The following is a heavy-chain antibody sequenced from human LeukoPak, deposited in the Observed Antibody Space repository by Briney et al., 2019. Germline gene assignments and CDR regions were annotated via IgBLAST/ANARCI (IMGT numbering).Heavy chain of an antibody. D-gene: IGHD3-10*01. CDR3: ARDGVYGSGISWFDP. Sequence: SETLSLTCAVYGGSFSGYYWSWIRQPPGKGLEWIGEINHSGSTNYNASLKSRVTISVDTSKNQFSLKLSSVTAADTAVYYCARDGVYGSGISWFDPWGQGTLVTVSS. V-gene: IGHV4-34*01. CDR1: GGSFSGYY. CDR2: INHSGST. J-gene: IGHJ5*02.